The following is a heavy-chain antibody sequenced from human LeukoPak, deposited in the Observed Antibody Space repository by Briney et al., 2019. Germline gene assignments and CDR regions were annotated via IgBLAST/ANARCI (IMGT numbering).Heavy chain of an antibody. CDR2: IWYDGSNK. V-gene: IGHV3-33*01. CDR3: VGSSSWYDAFDI. Sequence: HPGGSLRLSCAASGFTFSSYGMHWVRQASGKGLEWVAVIWYDGSNKYYADSVKGRFTISRDNSKNTLYLQMNSLRAEDTAVYYCVGSSSWYDAFDIWGQGTMVTVSS. CDR1: GFTFSSYG. J-gene: IGHJ3*02. D-gene: IGHD6-13*01.